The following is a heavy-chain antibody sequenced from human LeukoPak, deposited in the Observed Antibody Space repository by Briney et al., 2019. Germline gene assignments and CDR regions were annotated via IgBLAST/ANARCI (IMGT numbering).Heavy chain of an antibody. CDR2: IYTSGST. CDR3: ASGYYYRGDY. V-gene: IGHV4-61*02. D-gene: IGHD3-22*01. Sequence: PSXXLSLTCTVSGGSISSGSYYWSWIRQPAGKGLEWIGRIYTSGSTNYNPSLKSRVTISVDTSKNEFSLKLSSVTAADTAVYYCASGYYYRGDYWGQGTLVTVSS. CDR1: GGSISSGSYY. J-gene: IGHJ4*02.